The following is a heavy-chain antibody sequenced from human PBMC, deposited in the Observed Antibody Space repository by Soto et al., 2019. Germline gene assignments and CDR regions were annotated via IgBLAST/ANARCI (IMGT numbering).Heavy chain of an antibody. CDR3: AGAPETPTIFGVVRPYFFNH. D-gene: IGHD3-3*01. V-gene: IGHV4-31*03. Sequence: SETLSLTCTVSGDSISSGGSYWNWIRQRPGKGLEWMGYIFYSGSFYYTPSLRGRVMMSADTSKNQFYLRLSSVTAADTAVYYCAGAPETPTIFGVVRPYFFNHWGQGTLVTVS. J-gene: IGHJ4*02. CDR1: GDSISSGGSY. CDR2: IFYSGSF.